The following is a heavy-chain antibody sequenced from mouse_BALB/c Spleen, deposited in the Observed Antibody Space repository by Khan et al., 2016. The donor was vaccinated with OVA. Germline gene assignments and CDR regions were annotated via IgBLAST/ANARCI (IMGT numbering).Heavy chain of an antibody. V-gene: IGHV1S127*01. CDR3: ARGGYGSPFAY. CDR2: IDPSKSET. J-gene: IGHJ3*01. CDR1: GYTFTSFW. D-gene: IGHD1-1*01. Sequence: QVRLQQSGPELVRPGASVKMSCKASGYTFTSFWIHWVKQRPGQGLEWIGMIDPSKSETRLNQKFKDKATLNVDKSPNTTYMQLSRLTSEDSEVYYCARGGYGSPFAYWGQGTLVTVSA.